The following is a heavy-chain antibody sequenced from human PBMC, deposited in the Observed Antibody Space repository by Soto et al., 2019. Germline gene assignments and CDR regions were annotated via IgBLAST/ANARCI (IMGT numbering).Heavy chain of an antibody. CDR1: GGSFYGYY. V-gene: IGHV4-34*01. D-gene: IGHD3-9*01. J-gene: IGHJ5*02. CDR3: ARGWSGLVIIRFDP. Sequence: SETLALTCAVYGGSFYGYYWSWIRQPPGKGLEWIGEVNHSGSTNYNPSLKSRVTISVDTSKNQFSLKLSSVTAADTAVYYCARGWSGLVIIRFDPWGQGTLVTVSS. CDR2: VNHSGST.